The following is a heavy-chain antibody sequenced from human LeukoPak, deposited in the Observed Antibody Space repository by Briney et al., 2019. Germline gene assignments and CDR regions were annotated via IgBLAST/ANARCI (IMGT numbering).Heavy chain of an antibody. CDR3: ARALSSGQIDY. D-gene: IGHD6-19*01. J-gene: IGHJ4*02. CDR2: IYYSGST. CDR1: GGSISSSNYY. Sequence: SETLSLTCTVSGGSISSSNYYWGWIRQPPGKGLEWIVSIYYSGSTYYNPSLKSRVTISVDTSRNQFSLKLSSVTAADTAVYYCARALSSGQIDYWGQGTLVTVSS. V-gene: IGHV4-39*07.